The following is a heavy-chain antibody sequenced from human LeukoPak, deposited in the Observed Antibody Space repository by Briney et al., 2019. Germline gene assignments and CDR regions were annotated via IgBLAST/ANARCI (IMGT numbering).Heavy chain of an antibody. D-gene: IGHD6-13*01. Sequence: GGSLRLSCAASGFTFSSYAMSWVRQAPGKGLEWASAISGSGGSTYYADSVKGRFTISRDNSKNTLYLQMNSLRAEDTAVYYCAKDSSSVTHYYYYGMDVWGQGTTVTVSS. CDR1: GFTFSSYA. CDR3: AKDSSSVTHYYYYGMDV. CDR2: ISGSGGST. V-gene: IGHV3-23*01. J-gene: IGHJ6*02.